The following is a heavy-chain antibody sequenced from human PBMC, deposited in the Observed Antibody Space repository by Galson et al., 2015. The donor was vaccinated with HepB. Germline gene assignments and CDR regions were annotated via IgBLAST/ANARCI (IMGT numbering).Heavy chain of an antibody. Sequence: SVKVSCKASGYTFSSYGISWVRQAPGQGLEWMGWISAYNGNTNYAQKLQGRVTMTTDTSTYTAYMELRSLRSDDTAVYYCAREIGGGEVASIGGLHAFDIWGRGTRVTVSS. J-gene: IGHJ3*02. CDR1: GYTFSSYG. CDR2: ISAYNGNT. CDR3: AREIGGGEVASIGGLHAFDI. D-gene: IGHD5-24*01. V-gene: IGHV1-18*01.